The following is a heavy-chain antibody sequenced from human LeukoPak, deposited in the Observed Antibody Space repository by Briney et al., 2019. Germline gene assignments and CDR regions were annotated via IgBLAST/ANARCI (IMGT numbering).Heavy chain of an antibody. D-gene: IGHD5-18*01. J-gene: IGHJ4*02. V-gene: IGHV3-33*01. CDR1: GFIFGSYA. Sequence: GGSLRLSCAASGFIFGSYAMHWVRQAPGKGPEWVVIIWFDGSNTYYAESVEGRFTISRDNSRSTLYLQMNSLRAEDTAVYSCARGLGYSYGYGIDYWGQGTLVIASS. CDR2: IWFDGSNT. CDR3: ARGLGYSYGYGIDY.